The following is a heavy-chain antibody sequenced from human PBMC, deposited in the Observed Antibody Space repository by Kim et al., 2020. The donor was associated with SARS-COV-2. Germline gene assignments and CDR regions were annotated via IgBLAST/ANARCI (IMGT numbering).Heavy chain of an antibody. Sequence: SETLSLTCTVSGGSISSGGYYWSWIRQHPGKGLEWIGYIYYSGSTYYNPSLKSRVTISVDTSKNQFSLKLSSVTAADTAVYYCARGGERRRDYWGQGTLVTVSS. D-gene: IGHD1-1*01. CDR1: GGSISSGGYY. J-gene: IGHJ4*02. CDR2: IYYSGST. CDR3: ARGGERRRDY. V-gene: IGHV4-31*03.